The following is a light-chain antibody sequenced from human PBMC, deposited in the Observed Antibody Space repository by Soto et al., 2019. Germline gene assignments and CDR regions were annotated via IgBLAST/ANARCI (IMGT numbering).Light chain of an antibody. Sequence: EIVLTQSPGTLSLSPGERATLSCRASQGVFSNFLAWYQQKPGQAPRLLIYGASSRATGIPYRFSGSGYQTHFTLSICRLPPNDFALSFCQQYCSYPTPFGQRT. CDR3: QQYCSYPTP. V-gene: IGKV3-20*01. CDR2: GAS. CDR1: QGVFSNF. J-gene: IGKJ5*01.